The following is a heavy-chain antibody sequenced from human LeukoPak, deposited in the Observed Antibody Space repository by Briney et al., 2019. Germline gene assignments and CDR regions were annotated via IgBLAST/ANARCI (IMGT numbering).Heavy chain of an antibody. CDR3: ARDLGLSLDY. Sequence: SETLSLTRTVSGGSISGYYWSWIRQPAGQGLECIGRIFSSGSTNYNPSLKGRVTMSVDTSKNQFSLRLSSVTAADTAVYYCARDLGLSLDYWGQGILVTVSS. D-gene: IGHD3-16*01. CDR1: GGSISGYY. CDR2: IFSSGST. V-gene: IGHV4-4*07. J-gene: IGHJ4*02.